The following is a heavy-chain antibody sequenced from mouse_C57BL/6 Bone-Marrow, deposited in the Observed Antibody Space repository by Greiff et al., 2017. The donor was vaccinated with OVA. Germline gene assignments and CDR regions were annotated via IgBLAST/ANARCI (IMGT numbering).Heavy chain of an antibody. CDR3: ARPRRSAYYDYDGYAMDY. CDR1: GFTFSDYG. V-gene: IGHV5-17*01. J-gene: IGHJ4*01. CDR2: ISSGSSTI. Sequence: EVKLVESGGGLVKPGGSLKLSCAASGFTFSDYGMHWVRQAPEKGLEWVAYISSGSSTIYYADKVKGRFTISRDNAKNTLFLQMTSLRSEDTAMYYCARPRRSAYYDYDGYAMDYWGQGTSVTVSS. D-gene: IGHD2-4*01.